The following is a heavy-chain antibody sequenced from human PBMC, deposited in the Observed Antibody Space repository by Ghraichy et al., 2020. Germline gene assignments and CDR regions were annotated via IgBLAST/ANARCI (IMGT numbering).Heavy chain of an antibody. CDR2: ISSGSTTI. CDR1: GFTFSSYG. D-gene: IGHD5/OR15-5a*01. J-gene: IGHJ3*02. V-gene: IGHV3-48*02. CDR3: ARVHVSTDVFDI. Sequence: GGSLRLSCAASGFTFSSYGMHWVRQAPGKGLEWISYISSGSTTIYYAASVKGRLTISRDNAKNSLYLQMNSLKDEDTAVYFCARVHVSTDVFDIWGQGTMLTVSS.